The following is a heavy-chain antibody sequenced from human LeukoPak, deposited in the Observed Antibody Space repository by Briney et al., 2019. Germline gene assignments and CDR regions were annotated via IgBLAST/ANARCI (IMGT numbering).Heavy chain of an antibody. D-gene: IGHD6-19*01. CDR2: ISSSGSTI. CDR1: GFTFSSYS. CDR3: ARVNSGWYDDAFDI. V-gene: IGHV3-48*04. J-gene: IGHJ3*02. Sequence: PGGSLKLSCAASGFTFSSYSMNWVRQAPGKGLEWVSYISSSGSTIYYADSVKGRFTISRDNAKNSLYLQMNSLRAEDTAVYYCARVNSGWYDDAFDIWGQGTMVTVSS.